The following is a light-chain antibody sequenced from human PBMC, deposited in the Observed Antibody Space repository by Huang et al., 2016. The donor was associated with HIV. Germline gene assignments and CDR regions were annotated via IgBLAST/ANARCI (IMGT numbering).Light chain of an antibody. CDR2: GAS. CDR3: QQYNNWPET. J-gene: IGKJ1*01. CDR1: QSIKSN. V-gene: IGKV3-15*01. Sequence: EIVMTQSPAALSVSPGEIATLSCRASQSIKSNLAWYQQRPGQAPRLSVYGASTRATGIPARVSGSGSGTEFTLTISSLQSEDFVVYYCQQYNNWPETFGHGTKVEIK.